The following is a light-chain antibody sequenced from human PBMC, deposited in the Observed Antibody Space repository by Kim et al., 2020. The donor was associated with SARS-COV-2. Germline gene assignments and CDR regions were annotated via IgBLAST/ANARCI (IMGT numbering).Light chain of an antibody. CDR3: SSYAGSNINYV. V-gene: IGLV2-8*01. CDR1: SSDVGGYNY. CDR2: EVS. J-gene: IGLJ1*01. Sequence: QSALTQPPSASGSPGQSVTISCTGTSSDVGGYNYVSWYQQHPGKAPKVMIYEVSKRPSGVPDRFSGSKSGNTPSLTVSGLQAEDEADYYCSSYAGSNINYVFGTGTKVTVL.